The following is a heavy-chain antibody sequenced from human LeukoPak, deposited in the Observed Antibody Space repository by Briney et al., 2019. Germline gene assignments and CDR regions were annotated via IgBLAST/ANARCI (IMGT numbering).Heavy chain of an antibody. Sequence: GASVKVSCKASGGTFSSYAISWVRQAPGQGLEWMGGIIPIFGTANYAQKFQGRVTITADESMSTAYMELSSLRSEDTAAYYCAREGVDIVVTGYYYYYMDVWGKGTTVTVSS. CDR3: AREGVDIVVTGYYYYYMDV. D-gene: IGHD5-12*01. J-gene: IGHJ6*03. CDR1: GGTFSSYA. V-gene: IGHV1-69*13. CDR2: IIPIFGTA.